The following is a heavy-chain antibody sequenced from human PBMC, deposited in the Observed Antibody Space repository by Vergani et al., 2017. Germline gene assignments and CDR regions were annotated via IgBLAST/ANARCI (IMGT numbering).Heavy chain of an antibody. CDR2: IYHSGSP. J-gene: IGHJ5*02. CDR1: GGSISSSNW. D-gene: IGHD3-9*01. Sequence: QVQLQESGPGLVKPSQTLSLTCAVSGGSISSSNWWTWVRQPPGKGLEWIGEIYHSGSPNYNPSLKSRVTMSVDKSKNQFSLKLNSVTAADTAVYYCARSRDPLARYFDWLHNWFDPWGQGTLVTVSS. V-gene: IGHV4-4*02. CDR3: ARSRDPLARYFDWLHNWFDP.